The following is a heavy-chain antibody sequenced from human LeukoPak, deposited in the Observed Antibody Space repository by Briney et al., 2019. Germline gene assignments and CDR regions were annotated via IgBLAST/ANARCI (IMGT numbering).Heavy chain of an antibody. CDR2: INHSGST. V-gene: IGHV4-34*01. CDR1: GGSFSGYY. CDR3: ARVGSSSWYNYYYYYMDV. D-gene: IGHD6-13*01. Sequence: SETLSLTCAVYGGSFSGYYWSWIRQPPGKGLEWIGEINHSGSTNYNPSLKSRVTISIDTSKNQFSLKLNSVTAADTAVYYCARVGSSSWYNYYYYYMDVWGKGTAVTVSS. J-gene: IGHJ6*03.